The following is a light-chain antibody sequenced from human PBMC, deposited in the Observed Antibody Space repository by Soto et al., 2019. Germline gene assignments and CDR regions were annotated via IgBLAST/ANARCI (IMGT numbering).Light chain of an antibody. J-gene: IGKJ5*01. CDR2: DAS. V-gene: IGKV1-12*01. Sequence: DIQMTQSPSSVSASVGDRVTITCRASQDIKRWLAWYQQKPGKAPELLIHDASSLQSGVPSRFSGSGSGTDFTLTISSLEPEDFAVYYCQQRSNPITFGQGTRLEIK. CDR1: QDIKRW. CDR3: QQRSNPIT.